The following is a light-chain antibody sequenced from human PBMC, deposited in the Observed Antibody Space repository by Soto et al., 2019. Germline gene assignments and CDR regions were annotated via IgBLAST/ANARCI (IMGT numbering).Light chain of an antibody. J-gene: IGKJ3*01. CDR3: QQYNNWPPIT. CDR2: GAS. CDR1: QSVSSN. Sequence: EIVMTQSPATLSVSPGERATLSCRASQSVSSNLAWYQQKPGQAPRLLIYGASTRATGIPARFSGSGSGTEFTPTINSLQSEDFAVYYCQQYNNWPPITFGPGSKVDIK. V-gene: IGKV3-15*01.